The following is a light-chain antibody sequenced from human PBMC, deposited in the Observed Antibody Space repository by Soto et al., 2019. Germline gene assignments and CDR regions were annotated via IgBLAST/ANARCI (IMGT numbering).Light chain of an antibody. Sequence: DIQMTQSPSTLSASVGDRVTITCRASESIDSWLAWHQQKPGRAPKLLISKASSLESGVPSRFSGSGFGTEFTLTISRLQPDDFATYYSQQYNSYRAFGQGTKVEI. CDR2: KAS. CDR1: ESIDSW. V-gene: IGKV1-5*03. J-gene: IGKJ1*01. CDR3: QQYNSYRA.